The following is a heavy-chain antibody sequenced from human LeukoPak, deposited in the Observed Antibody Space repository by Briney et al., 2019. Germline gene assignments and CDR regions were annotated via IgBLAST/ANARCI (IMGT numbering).Heavy chain of an antibody. J-gene: IGHJ4*02. D-gene: IGHD2-21*01. CDR2: ISGSGGST. CDR1: GFTFSSYA. V-gene: IGHV3-23*01. CDR3: AKSEAEGILWWFLDY. Sequence: GGSLRLSCAASGFTFSSYAMNWVRQAPGKGLEWVSAISGSGGSTYYADSVKGRFTISRDNSKNTLYLQMNSLRAEDTAVYYCAKSEAEGILWWFLDYWGQGTLVTVSS.